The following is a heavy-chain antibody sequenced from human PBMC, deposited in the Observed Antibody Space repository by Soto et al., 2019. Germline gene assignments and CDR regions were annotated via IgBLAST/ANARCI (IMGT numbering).Heavy chain of an antibody. Sequence: EVQLLESGGGLVQPGGSLRLSCAASGFTFSIYAMNWARQAPGKGLEWVSVISGSGGSTYYADSVKGRFTISRDNXXXXXXXXXXXXXAXXXXXXXCARRTVGWYFDLWGRGTLVTVSS. D-gene: IGHD4-17*01. J-gene: IGHJ2*01. CDR1: GFTFSIYA. V-gene: IGHV3-23*01. CDR2: ISGSGGST. CDR3: ARRTVGWYFDL.